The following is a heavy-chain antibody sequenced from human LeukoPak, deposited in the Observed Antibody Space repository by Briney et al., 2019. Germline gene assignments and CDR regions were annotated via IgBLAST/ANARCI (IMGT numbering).Heavy chain of an antibody. Sequence: PGRSVRLSCTASGFTFGDYAMSWFRQAPGKGLEWVGFIRSKAYGGTTEYAASVKGRFTISRDDSKSIAYLQMNSLKTEDTAVYYCTRNMDIAMADYWGQGTLVTVSS. CDR1: GFTFGDYA. J-gene: IGHJ4*02. V-gene: IGHV3-49*03. D-gene: IGHD5-18*01. CDR3: TRNMDIAMADY. CDR2: IRSKAYGGTT.